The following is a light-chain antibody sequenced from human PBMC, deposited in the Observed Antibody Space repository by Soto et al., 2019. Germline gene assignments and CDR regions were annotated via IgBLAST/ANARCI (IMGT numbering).Light chain of an antibody. CDR1: QSVSTY. CDR2: DAS. CDR3: QQRRNWPPTYT. V-gene: IGKV3-11*01. J-gene: IGKJ2*01. Sequence: VLTQSPATLSLSPGERATLSCRASQSVSTYLAWYQQKPGQAPRLLIYDASNRATGIPARFSGSGSGTDFTLTISSLEPEDFAVYYCQQRRNWPPTYTFGQGTKLEIK.